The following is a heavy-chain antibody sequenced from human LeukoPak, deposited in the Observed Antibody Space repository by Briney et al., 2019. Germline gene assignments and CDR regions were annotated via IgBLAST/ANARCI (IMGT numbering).Heavy chain of an antibody. CDR1: GYTFTSYD. CDR2: ISTYNGNT. Sequence: ASVKVSCKTSGYTFTSYDINWVRQAPGQGLEWMGWISTYNGNTNYAQKVQGRVTMTTDTSTSTAYMELRSMRSDDTAVFYCARAPTETTPFDYLGQGTLVTVSS. D-gene: IGHD4-17*01. J-gene: IGHJ4*02. V-gene: IGHV1-18*01. CDR3: ARAPTETTPFDY.